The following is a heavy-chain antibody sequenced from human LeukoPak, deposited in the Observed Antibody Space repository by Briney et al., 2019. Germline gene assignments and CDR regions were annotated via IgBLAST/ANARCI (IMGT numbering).Heavy chain of an antibody. CDR2: IYYSGST. CDR3: ARHADSSGYLDAFDI. CDR1: GGSISSSSYS. V-gene: IGHV4-39*01. J-gene: IGHJ3*02. D-gene: IGHD3-22*01. Sequence: SETLSLTCTVSGGSISSSSYSWGCTRQPPGKGLEWIGSIYYSGSTNYNPSLESRVTISVDTSKNQFSLKLSSVTAADTAVYYCARHADSSGYLDAFDIWGQGTMVTVSS.